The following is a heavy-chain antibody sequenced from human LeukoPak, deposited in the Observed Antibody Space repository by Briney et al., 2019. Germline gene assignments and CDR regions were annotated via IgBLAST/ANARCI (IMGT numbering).Heavy chain of an antibody. V-gene: IGHV4-59*12. CDR3: ARISEGATFDAFDI. D-gene: IGHD1-26*01. CDR1: GGSISSYY. CDR2: IYYSGST. Sequence: SETLSLTCTVSGGSISSYYWSWIRQPPGKGLEWIGYIYYSGSTNYNPSLKSRVTISVDTSKNQFSLKLSSVTAADTAVYYCARISEGATFDAFDIWGQGTMVTVSS. J-gene: IGHJ3*02.